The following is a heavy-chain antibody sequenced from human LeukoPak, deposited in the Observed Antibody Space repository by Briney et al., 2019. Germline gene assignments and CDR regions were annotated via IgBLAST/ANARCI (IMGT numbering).Heavy chain of an antibody. CDR1: GFTFSSYD. CDR2: ISSSSNYI. J-gene: IGHJ4*02. V-gene: IGHV3-21*01. CDR3: ARGTLGAWGW. Sequence: PGGSLRLSCAVSGFTFSSYDMNWVRQAPGKVLEWVSSISSSSNYIHYADSVKGRFTISRDNAKNSLDLQMNSLRAEDTAVYFCARGTLGAWGWWGQGTLVTVSA. D-gene: IGHD6-19*01.